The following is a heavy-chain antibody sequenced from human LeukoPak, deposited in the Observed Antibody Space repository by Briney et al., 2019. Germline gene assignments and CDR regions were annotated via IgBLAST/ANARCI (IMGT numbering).Heavy chain of an antibody. J-gene: IGHJ3*02. V-gene: IGHV3-23*01. CDR2: ISGSGGST. Sequence: GGSLRLSCAASGFTFSSSAMSWVRQAPGKGLEWVSAISGSGGSTYYADSVKGRFTISRDNSKNTLYLQMNSLRAEDTAVYYCAKDLSHKYYYDSSGYYYVGDAFDIWGQGTMVTVSS. D-gene: IGHD3-22*01. CDR1: GFTFSSSA. CDR3: AKDLSHKYYYDSSGYYYVGDAFDI.